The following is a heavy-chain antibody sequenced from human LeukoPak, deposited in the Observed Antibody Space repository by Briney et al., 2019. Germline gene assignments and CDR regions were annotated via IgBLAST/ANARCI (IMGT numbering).Heavy chain of an antibody. CDR3: ARPRGNIEMATNPLDF. Sequence: GGSLRLSCAASGFTFSSYSMNWVRQAPGKGLEWVSSISSSSYIYYAGSVKGRFTISRDNAKNSLYLQMNSLRAEDTAVYYCARPRGNIEMATNPLDFWGQGTLVTVSS. J-gene: IGHJ4*02. D-gene: IGHD5-24*01. CDR1: GFTFSSYS. V-gene: IGHV3-21*01. CDR2: ISSSSYI.